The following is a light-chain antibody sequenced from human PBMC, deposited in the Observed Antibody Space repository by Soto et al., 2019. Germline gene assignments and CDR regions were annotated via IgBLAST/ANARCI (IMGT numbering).Light chain of an antibody. J-gene: IGKJ4*01. CDR3: MQGTYWPRLT. Sequence: DVVMTQSPLSLPVTLGQPASSSCRSSQSLVYSDGNTYLNWFHQRPGQSPRRLIYKVSDRDSGVPDRFSGSGSGTDFTLKISRVEAEDVGVYYCMQGTYWPRLTFGGGTKVEIK. V-gene: IGKV2-30*01. CDR1: QSLVYSDGNTY. CDR2: KVS.